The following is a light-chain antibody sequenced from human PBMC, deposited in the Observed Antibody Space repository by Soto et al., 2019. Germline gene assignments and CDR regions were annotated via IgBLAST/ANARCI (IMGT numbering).Light chain of an antibody. J-gene: IGLJ1*01. V-gene: IGLV2-23*02. CDR2: EVI. Sequence: SALTQPASVSGSPGQSITISCTGTNSDIGSYSLVSWYQHHPGKAPKLIIYEVIKRPSGVSNRFSGSKSGNTASLIISGLQAEDEADYYCCSYAGTRTYVFGTGTKVTVL. CDR3: CSYAGTRTYV. CDR1: NSDIGSYSL.